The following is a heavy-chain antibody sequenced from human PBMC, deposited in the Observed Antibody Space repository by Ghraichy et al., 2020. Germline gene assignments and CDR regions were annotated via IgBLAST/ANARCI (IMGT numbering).Heavy chain of an antibody. CDR2: ISGSGGST. D-gene: IGHD1-1*01. CDR3: AKAAERTPPGYYYYMDV. V-gene: IGHV3-23*01. Sequence: GGSLRLSCAASGFTFSSYAMSWVRQAPGKGLEWISAISGSGGSTYYADSVKGRFTISRDSSQRTLYLQMNSLRAEDTALYYCAKAAERTPPGYYYYMDVWGKGTTVTVSS. J-gene: IGHJ6*03. CDR1: GFTFSSYA.